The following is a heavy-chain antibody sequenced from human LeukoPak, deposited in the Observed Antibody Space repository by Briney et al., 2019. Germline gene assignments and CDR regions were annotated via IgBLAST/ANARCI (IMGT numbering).Heavy chain of an antibody. CDR1: GFTFSSYA. J-gene: IGHJ4*02. V-gene: IGHV3-23*01. Sequence: PGGSLRLSCAASGFTFSSYAMSWVRQAPGKGLEWVSAISGSGGSTYYADSVKGRFTISRDNSKNTLYLQMNSLRAEDTAVYPCAKGLGGDYDSSGYYSVTFDYWGQGTLVTVSS. CDR2: ISGSGGST. CDR3: AKGLGGDYDSSGYYSVTFDY. D-gene: IGHD3-22*01.